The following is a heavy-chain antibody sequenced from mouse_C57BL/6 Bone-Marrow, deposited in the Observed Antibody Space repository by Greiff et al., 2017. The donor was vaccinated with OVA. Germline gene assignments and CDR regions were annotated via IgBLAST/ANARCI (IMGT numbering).Heavy chain of an antibody. CDR1: GFTFSDYY. CDR3: ARPGYFDV. CDR2: ISNGGGST. Sequence: EVKVVESWGGLVQPGGSLKLSCAASGFTFSDYYMYWVRQTPEKRLEWVAYISNGGGSTYYPDTVKGRFTISRDNAKNTLYLQMSRLKSEDTAMYYCARPGYFDVWGTGTTVTVSS. J-gene: IGHJ1*03. V-gene: IGHV5-12*01.